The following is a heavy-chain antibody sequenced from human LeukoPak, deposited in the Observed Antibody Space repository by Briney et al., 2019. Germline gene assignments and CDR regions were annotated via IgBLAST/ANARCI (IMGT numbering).Heavy chain of an antibody. CDR1: GFTFSSYW. Sequence: QPGGSLRLSCVASGFTFSSYWMHWVRQAPGKGLEWVSVISGSGSSTYYADSVKGRFAISRDNSKNMLYVQMNSLRAEDSAVYYCAKGAEDYVWGSIGFWGQGILVTVSS. J-gene: IGHJ4*02. V-gene: IGHV3-23*01. CDR3: AKGAEDYVWGSIGF. CDR2: ISGSGSST. D-gene: IGHD3-16*01.